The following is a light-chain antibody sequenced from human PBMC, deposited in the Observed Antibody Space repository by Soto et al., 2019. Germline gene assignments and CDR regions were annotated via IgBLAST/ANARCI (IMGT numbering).Light chain of an antibody. V-gene: IGLV2-23*01. CDR2: EGS. Sequence: QSALTQPASVSGSPGQSITISCTGTSSDVGSYNLVSWYQQHPGKAPKLMIYEGSKRPSGVSNRFSGSKSGNTASLTISGLQAEDEADYYCCSYAGSHTVVFGGGTKLTAL. CDR3: CSYAGSHTVV. J-gene: IGLJ2*01. CDR1: SSDVGSYNL.